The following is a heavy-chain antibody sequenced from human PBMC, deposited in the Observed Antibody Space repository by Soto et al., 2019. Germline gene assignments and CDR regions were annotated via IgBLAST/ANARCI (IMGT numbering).Heavy chain of an antibody. J-gene: IGHJ6*02. V-gene: IGHV1-69*13. Sequence: SVKVSCKASGGAFSSYAITWVRQAPGQGLEWIGVIIPVFDTRYYAQKFQGRVTITADESTRTAYMELSSLRSDDTAVYYCAREESIVGRGVVYYYGMDVWGQGTTVTVSS. CDR3: AREESIVGRGVVYYYGMDV. D-gene: IGHD3-10*01. CDR1: GGAFSSYA. CDR2: IIPVFDTR.